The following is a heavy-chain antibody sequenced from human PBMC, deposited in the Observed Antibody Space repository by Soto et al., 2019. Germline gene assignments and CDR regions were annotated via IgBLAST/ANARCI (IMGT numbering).Heavy chain of an antibody. J-gene: IGHJ4*02. CDR3: ARDIANYYGSGSYYKVYYFDY. CDR1: GGSISSYY. Sequence: SETLSLTCTVCGGSISSYYWSWIRQPPGKGLEWIGYIYYSGSTNYNPSLKSRVTISVDTSKNQFSLKLSSVTAADTAVYYCARDIANYYGSGSYYKVYYFDYWGQGTLVTVSS. CDR2: IYYSGST. D-gene: IGHD3-10*01. V-gene: IGHV4-59*01.